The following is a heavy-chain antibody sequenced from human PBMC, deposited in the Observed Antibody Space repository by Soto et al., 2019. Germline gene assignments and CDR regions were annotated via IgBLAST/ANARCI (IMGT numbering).Heavy chain of an antibody. CDR2: INPRTGDT. CDR3: ARGDSTDCSNGVCSFFYNHDMDV. Sequence: QVQLEQSGAEVKKSGASVTLSCKASGYGFTGYYIHWVRQARGKGLEWMGWINPRTGDTSFVDKYEGRVSAIRDTSISTAYLEMQSLTSDDTAVYYCARGDSTDCSNGVCSFFYNHDMDVWGQGTTVTVSS. J-gene: IGHJ6*02. CDR1: GYGFTGYY. D-gene: IGHD2-8*01. V-gene: IGHV1-2*02.